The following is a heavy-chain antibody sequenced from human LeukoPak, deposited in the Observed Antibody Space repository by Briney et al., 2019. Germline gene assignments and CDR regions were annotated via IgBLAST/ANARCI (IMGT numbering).Heavy chain of an antibody. D-gene: IGHD6-19*01. CDR1: GDSVSNNNAA. CDR3: ARVRAGVFEY. V-gene: IGHV6-1*01. CDR2: TYCRSKWYT. J-gene: IGHJ4*02. Sequence: SQTLSLTCAISGDSVSNNNAAWMWIRQSPSRGLEWLGRTYCRSKWYTDYTVSVKSRITISPDTSKNQLSLQLNSVTPEDTAVYYCARVRAGVFEYWGQGTLVTVSS.